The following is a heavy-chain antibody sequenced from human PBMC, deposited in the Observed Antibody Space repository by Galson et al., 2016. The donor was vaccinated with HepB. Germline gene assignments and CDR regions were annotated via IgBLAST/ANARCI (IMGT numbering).Heavy chain of an antibody. D-gene: IGHD6-19*01. V-gene: IGHV3-7*01. Sequence: SLRLSCAASGFTFSRFWMNWVRQAPGKGLEWVASIKEDGSKAFYADSVKGRFTISRDNVENSLSLQMNSLRAEDTAVCYCARYGDEAGWNFHQWGQGTRVTVSS. CDR1: GFTFSRFW. CDR3: ARYGDEAGWNFHQ. CDR2: IKEDGSKA. J-gene: IGHJ1*01.